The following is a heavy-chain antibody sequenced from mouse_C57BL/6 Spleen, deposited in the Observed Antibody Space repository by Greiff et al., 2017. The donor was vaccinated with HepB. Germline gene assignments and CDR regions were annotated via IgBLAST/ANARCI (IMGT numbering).Heavy chain of an antibody. V-gene: IGHV3-6*01. CDR2: ISYDGSN. Sequence: EVKLEESGPGLVKPSQSLSLTCSVTGYSITSGYYWNWIRQFPGNKLEWRGYISYDGSNNYNPSLKNRISITRDTSKNQFFLKLNSVTTEDTATYYCARDDGEAMDYWGQGTSVTVSS. CDR3: ARDDGEAMDY. J-gene: IGHJ4*01. CDR1: GYSITSGYY. D-gene: IGHD1-1*01.